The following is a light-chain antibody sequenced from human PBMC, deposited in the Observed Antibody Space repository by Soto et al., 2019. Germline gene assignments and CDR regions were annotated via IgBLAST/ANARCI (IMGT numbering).Light chain of an antibody. Sequence: EIVMTQSPATLSVSPGERVTLLCRASQSVGSKLAWYQQKPGQAPRLLIYGASTRATGIPARFSGSGSGTEFTLTISSLQSEDFVVYYCQQYSNWPPAWTFGQGTEVEI. V-gene: IGKV3-15*01. CDR2: GAS. CDR1: QSVGSK. CDR3: QQYSNWPPAWT. J-gene: IGKJ1*01.